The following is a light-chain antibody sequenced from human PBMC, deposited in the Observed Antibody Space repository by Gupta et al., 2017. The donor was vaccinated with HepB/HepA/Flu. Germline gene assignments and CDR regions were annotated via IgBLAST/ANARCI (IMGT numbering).Light chain of an antibody. CDR1: SSDVGSYNL. V-gene: IGLV2-23*02. CDR3: CAYAGSGTFV. Sequence: QSALTQPASVSGSPGPPITLSSPGTSSDVGSYNLVSWFQQHPGKAPRLMIYEVSKRPSGVSIRFSGSKSGNTASLTISGLQAEDEAEYYCCAYAGSGTFVFGIGTKVTVL. CDR2: EVS. J-gene: IGLJ1*01.